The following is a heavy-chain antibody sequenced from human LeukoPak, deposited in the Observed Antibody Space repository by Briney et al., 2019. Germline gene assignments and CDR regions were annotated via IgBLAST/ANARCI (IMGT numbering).Heavy chain of an antibody. V-gene: IGHV1-2*02. CDR3: AREVGGSSWYLYYYYMDV. D-gene: IGHD6-13*01. Sequence: GASVKVSCKASGYTFTDYYMHWVRQAPGQGLEWMGWINPNSGGTNYAQKFYARVTMTRDTSISTAYMELSRLRSDDTAVYYCAREVGGSSWYLYYYYMDVWGKETTVTISS. J-gene: IGHJ6*03. CDR1: GYTFTDYY. CDR2: INPNSGGT.